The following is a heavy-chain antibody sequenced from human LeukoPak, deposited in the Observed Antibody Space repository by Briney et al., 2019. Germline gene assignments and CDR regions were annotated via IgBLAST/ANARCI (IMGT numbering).Heavy chain of an antibody. CDR1: GFTFSSYS. Sequence: GGSLRLSCAASGFTFSSYSMNWVRQAPGKGLEWVSSISSSSSSYIYYADSVKGRFTISRDNAKNSLYLQMNSLRAEDTAVYYCAKYTPKVGSGYYYGSGYYYNYMDVWGKGTTVTVSS. CDR3: AKYTPKVGSGYYYGSGYYYNYMDV. J-gene: IGHJ6*03. CDR2: ISSSSSSYI. V-gene: IGHV3-21*04. D-gene: IGHD3-22*01.